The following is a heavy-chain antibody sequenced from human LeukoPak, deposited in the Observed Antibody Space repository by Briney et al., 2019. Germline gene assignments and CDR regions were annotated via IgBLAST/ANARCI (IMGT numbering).Heavy chain of an antibody. CDR3: SREGAGVFQY. V-gene: IGHV3-49*04. D-gene: IGHD3-16*01. CDR1: VFIFSGYA. J-gene: IGHJ4*02. Sequence: PGGSLRLSCTTSVFIFSGYAMSWVRQAPGKGLEWVSLIRGRVYGATTEYAASVKGRFAMSRDDSKSIAYLQMNSLKSEDTAMYYCSREGAGVFQYWGQGILVTVSS. CDR2: IRGRVYGATT.